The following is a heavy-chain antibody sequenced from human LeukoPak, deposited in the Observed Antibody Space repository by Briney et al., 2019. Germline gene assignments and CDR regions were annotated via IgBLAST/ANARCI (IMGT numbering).Heavy chain of an antibody. J-gene: IGHJ4*02. Sequence: ASVKVSCKASGYTFTSYGISGVRQAPGQGLEWMGWISAYNGNTNYAQKLQGRVTMTTDTSTSTAYMELRSLRSDDTAVYYCARDRLYGSGEVGFDYWGQGTLVTVSS. D-gene: IGHD3-10*01. V-gene: IGHV1-18*01. CDR1: GYTFTSYG. CDR2: ISAYNGNT. CDR3: ARDRLYGSGEVGFDY.